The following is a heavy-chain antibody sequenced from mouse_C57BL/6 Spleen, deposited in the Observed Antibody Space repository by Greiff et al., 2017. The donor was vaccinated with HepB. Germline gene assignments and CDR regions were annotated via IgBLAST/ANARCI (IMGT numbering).Heavy chain of an antibody. D-gene: IGHD4-1*01. J-gene: IGHJ4*01. Sequence: EVKVVESGEGLVKPGGSLKLSCAASGFTFSSYAMSWVRQTPEKRLEWVAYISSGGDYIYYADTVKGRCTISRDNARNTLYLQMSSLKSEDTAMYYCTRSGLGDYAMDYWGQGTSVTVSS. CDR2: ISSGGDYI. CDR3: TRSGLGDYAMDY. V-gene: IGHV5-9-1*02. CDR1: GFTFSSYA.